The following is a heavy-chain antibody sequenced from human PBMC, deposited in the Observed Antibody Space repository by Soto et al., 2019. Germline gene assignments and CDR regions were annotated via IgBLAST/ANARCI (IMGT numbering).Heavy chain of an antibody. CDR2: IIPLFGTP. J-gene: IGHJ1*01. Sequence: QVQLVQSGAEVKKPGSSVKVSCKAAGGIFSTYAISWLRQAPGQGLEWMGGIIPLFGTPNYAQRFQGRVTITADESTRTAYMELSRLRSEDPAVYYCARDRDDYGSGNYYNRIDFWGQGTLVTVSS. CDR3: ARDRDDYGSGNYYNRIDF. CDR1: GGIFSTYA. V-gene: IGHV1-69*01. D-gene: IGHD3-10*01.